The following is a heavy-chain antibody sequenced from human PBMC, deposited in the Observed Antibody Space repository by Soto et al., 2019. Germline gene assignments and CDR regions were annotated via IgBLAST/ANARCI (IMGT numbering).Heavy chain of an antibody. J-gene: IGHJ6*03. CDR1: GFTFSSYG. CDR2: IWYDGSNK. Sequence: QVQLVESGGGVVQPGRSLRLSCAASGFTFSSYGMHWVRQAPGKGLEWVAVIWYDGSNKYYADSVKGRFTISRDNSKNTLYLQMNSLRAEDTAVYYCARDNLLRAAGPGGYMDVWGKGTTVTVSS. D-gene: IGHD6-13*01. V-gene: IGHV3-33*01. CDR3: ARDNLLRAAGPGGYMDV.